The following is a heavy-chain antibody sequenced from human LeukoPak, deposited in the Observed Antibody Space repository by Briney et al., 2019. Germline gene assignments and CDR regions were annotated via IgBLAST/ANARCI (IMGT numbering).Heavy chain of an antibody. CDR1: GFTFSSYA. J-gene: IGHJ3*02. CDR2: ISGSGGST. Sequence: PGGSLRLSCAASGFTFSSYAMSWVRQAPGKGLEWVSAISGSGGSTYYADSVKGRFTISEDNSKNTAHLQMNSLRPEDTAIYYCAKDGGWTFDMWGHGTRVTVSS. D-gene: IGHD2-15*01. CDR3: AKDGGWTFDM. V-gene: IGHV3-23*01.